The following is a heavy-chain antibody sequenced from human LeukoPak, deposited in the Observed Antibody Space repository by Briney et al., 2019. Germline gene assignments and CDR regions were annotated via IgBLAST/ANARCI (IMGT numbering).Heavy chain of an antibody. J-gene: IGHJ5*02. CDR1: GYTFTSYW. Sequence: GESLRISCKGSGYTFTSYWITWVRQKPGKGLEWMGKIDPNDGYTQYSPSFEGHVSFSADKSNSTAYLQWSSLKASDTAMYYCARQIYYFDSSGQGWFDPRGQGTLVAVSS. CDR2: IDPNDGYT. D-gene: IGHD3-22*01. CDR3: ARQIYYFDSSGQGWFDP. V-gene: IGHV5-10-1*01.